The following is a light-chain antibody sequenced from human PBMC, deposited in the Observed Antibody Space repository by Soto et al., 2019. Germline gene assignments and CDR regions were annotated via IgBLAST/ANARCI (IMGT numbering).Light chain of an antibody. J-gene: IGKJ3*01. V-gene: IGKV3-20*01. Sequence: EIVLTQSPGTLSLSPGERATLSCRASQSIASSYLAWFQQKPGQAPRLLIYGASSRATGIPDRFSGSGSRTDFTLTITRLEPEAFAVYYCQQYGSSPRFTFGPGTKGDI. CDR2: GAS. CDR3: QQYGSSPRFT. CDR1: QSIASSY.